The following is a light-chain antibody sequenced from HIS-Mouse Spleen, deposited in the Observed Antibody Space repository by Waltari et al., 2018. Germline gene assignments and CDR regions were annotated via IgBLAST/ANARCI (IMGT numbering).Light chain of an antibody. V-gene: IGLV3-25*03. CDR3: QSADSSGTYVV. Sequence: VSVSPGQTARIPCSGDALPKQYAYWYQQKPGQAPVLVIYKDSERPSGIPERFSGSSSGTTVTLTISGVQAEDEADYYCQSADSSGTYVVFGGGTKLTVL. CDR1: ALPKQY. J-gene: IGLJ2*01. CDR2: KDS.